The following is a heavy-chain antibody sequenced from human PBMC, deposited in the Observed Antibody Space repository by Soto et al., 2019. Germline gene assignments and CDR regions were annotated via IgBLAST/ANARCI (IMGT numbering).Heavy chain of an antibody. D-gene: IGHD7-27*01. CDR2: IYYTGST. V-gene: IGHV4-59*11. Sequence: SETLSLTRTVSGGSINNHYWIWIRQPPEKGLEWIGYIYYTGSTNYNPSLKSRATMSVDTPKNQFSLNLTSLTAADTAIYYCARANWYSEYWGQGTLVTVSS. CDR3: ARANWYSEY. J-gene: IGHJ4*02. CDR1: GGSINNHY.